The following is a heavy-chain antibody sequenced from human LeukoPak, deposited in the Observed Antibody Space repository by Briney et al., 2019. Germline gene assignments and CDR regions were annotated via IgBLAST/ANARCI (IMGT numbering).Heavy chain of an antibody. CDR1: GYTFTGYA. D-gene: IGHD3-10*01. J-gene: IGHJ5*02. Sequence: ASVKVSCKASGYTFTGYAMHWVRQAPGQRLEWMGWINAGNGNTKYSQKFQGRVTITRDTSASTAYMELSSLRSEDTAVYYCARDRVTMVRGVYNWFDPWGQATLVTVSS. CDR2: INAGNGNT. V-gene: IGHV1-3*01. CDR3: ARDRVTMVRGVYNWFDP.